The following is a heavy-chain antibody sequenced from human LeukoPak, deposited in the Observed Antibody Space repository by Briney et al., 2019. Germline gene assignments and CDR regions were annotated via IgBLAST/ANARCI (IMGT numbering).Heavy chain of an antibody. CDR2: IIPILGIA. CDR1: GGTFSSYA. D-gene: IGHD2-2*02. V-gene: IGHV1-69*04. CDR3: ASFFVVVPAAILSIAARDDAFDI. Sequence: ASVKVSCKASGGTFSSYAISWVRQAPGQGLEWMGRIIPILGIANYAQKFQGRVTITADKSTSTAYMELSSLRSEDTAVYYCASFFVVVPAAILSIAARDDAFDIWGQGTMVTVSS. J-gene: IGHJ3*02.